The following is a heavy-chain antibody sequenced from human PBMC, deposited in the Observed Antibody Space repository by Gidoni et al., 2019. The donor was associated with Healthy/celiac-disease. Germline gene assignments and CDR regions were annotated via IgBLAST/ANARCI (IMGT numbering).Heavy chain of an antibody. Sequence: VQLVESVGGLVKPGGSLRLSCAAVGFTFSDYLLSWISQAPGKGLEWVSYISSSSSYTNNEDAVKGRFTISRDNAKNSLYLQMNSLRAEDTAVYYCAGEGGLGYSSGRGRACDIWGQGTMVTVSS. CDR2: ISSSSSYT. CDR1: GFTFSDYL. D-gene: IGHD6-19*01. V-gene: IGHV3-11*05. J-gene: IGHJ3*02. CDR3: AGEGGLGYSSGRGRACDI.